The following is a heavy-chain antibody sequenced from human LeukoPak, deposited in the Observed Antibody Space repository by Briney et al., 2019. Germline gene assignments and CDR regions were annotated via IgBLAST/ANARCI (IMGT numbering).Heavy chain of an antibody. J-gene: IGHJ4*02. CDR2: MYFCERT. CDR3: ARIPGDRPDD. CDR1: GASMTSYY. D-gene: IGHD7-27*01. Sequence: PSDTLSLLCTVSGASMTSYYWTWLRQPPGKGLEWVGYMYFCERTNYNPSLKRRANISIDTSKEQFSLNLKSVAAADTAVYYCARIPGDRPDDWGQGTLVTVS. V-gene: IGHV4-59*07.